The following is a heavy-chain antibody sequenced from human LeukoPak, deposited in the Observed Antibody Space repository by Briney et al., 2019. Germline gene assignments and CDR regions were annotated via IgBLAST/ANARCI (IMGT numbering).Heavy chain of an antibody. CDR3: ARPRVPDS. CDR1: GFTFSSSW. CDR2: TSPDGSET. V-gene: IGHV3-7*01. J-gene: IGHJ4*02. Sequence: GGSLRLSCAASGFTFSSSWMSWVRQAPGKGLEWVANTSPDGSETNYVDSVKGRFTISRDNAKNSLYLQMNSLRAEDTAVYYCARPRVPDSWGQGTLVTVSS.